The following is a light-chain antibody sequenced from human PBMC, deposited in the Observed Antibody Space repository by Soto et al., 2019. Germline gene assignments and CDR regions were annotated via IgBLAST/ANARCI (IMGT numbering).Light chain of an antibody. J-gene: IGKJ5*01. CDR3: QQSYSTLAIT. CDR2: AAY. CDR1: QSISSY. V-gene: IGKV1-39*01. Sequence: DIQFNKAPSSLSASVGNRVPITGGAGQSISSYLNWYQQNPARAHKLLIYAAYSLQSGVPSTFSGSGSGTDFTLTISSLKPEDLATYYCQQSYSTLAITFGQGTQLEIK.